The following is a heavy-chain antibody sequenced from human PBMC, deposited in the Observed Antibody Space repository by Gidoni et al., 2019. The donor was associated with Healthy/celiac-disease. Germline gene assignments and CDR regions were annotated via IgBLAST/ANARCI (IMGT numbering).Heavy chain of an antibody. CDR1: GFSLSTSGVG. CDR3: AHRDLWFGDPNWFDP. CDR2: IYWDDDK. J-gene: IGHJ5*02. V-gene: IGHV2-5*02. Sequence: QITLKESGPTLVNPTQTLTLTCTFSGFSLSTSGVGVVWIRQPPGKALEWLALIYWDDDKRYSPSLKSRLTITKDNSKNQVVLTMTNMDPVDTATYYCAHRDLWFGDPNWFDPWGQGTLVTVSS. D-gene: IGHD3-10*01.